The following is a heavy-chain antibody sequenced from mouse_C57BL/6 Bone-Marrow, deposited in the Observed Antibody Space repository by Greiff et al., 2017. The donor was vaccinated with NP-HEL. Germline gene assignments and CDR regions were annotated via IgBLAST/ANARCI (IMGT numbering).Heavy chain of an antibody. CDR2: IYPGDGDT. Sequence: VKLMESGAELVKPGASVKISCKASGYAFSSYWMNWVKQRPGKGLEWIGQIYPGDGDTNYNGKFKGKATLTADKSSSTAYMQLSSLTSEDSAVYCGAPNYYGFYAMDYWGQGTSVTVSS. CDR1: GYAFSSYW. D-gene: IGHD1-1*01. V-gene: IGHV1-80*01. J-gene: IGHJ4*01. CDR3: APNYYGFYAMDY.